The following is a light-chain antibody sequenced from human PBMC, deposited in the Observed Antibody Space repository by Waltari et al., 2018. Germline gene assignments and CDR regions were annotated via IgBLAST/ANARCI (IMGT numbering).Light chain of an antibody. CDR1: QSVSSY. CDR3: QQRSNWLALT. Sequence: IVLTQSPATLSLSPGVRPTLSCRASQSVSSYFAWYQQKPGQAPRLLIYDASNRATGIPAMFSGSGSGTDFTLTISSLEPEDCAVYYCQQRSNWLALTFGGGTKVEIK. J-gene: IGKJ4*01. V-gene: IGKV3-11*01. CDR2: DAS.